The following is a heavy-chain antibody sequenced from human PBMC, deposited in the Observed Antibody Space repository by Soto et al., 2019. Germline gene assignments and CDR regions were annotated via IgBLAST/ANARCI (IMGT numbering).Heavy chain of an antibody. Sequence: GGSLRLSCAASGFTFSSYAMSWVRQAPGRGLEWVSAISGSGGSTYYADSVKGRFTISRDNSKNTLYLQMNSLRAEDTAVYYCAKSPTYYYDSSGYYLDYWGQGTLVTVSS. J-gene: IGHJ4*02. V-gene: IGHV3-23*01. D-gene: IGHD3-22*01. CDR3: AKSPTYYYDSSGYYLDY. CDR1: GFTFSSYA. CDR2: ISGSGGST.